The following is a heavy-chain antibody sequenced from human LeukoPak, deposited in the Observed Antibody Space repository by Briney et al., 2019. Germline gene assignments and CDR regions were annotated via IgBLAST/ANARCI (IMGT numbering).Heavy chain of an antibody. CDR2: IYKSGTT. Sequence: SETLSLTCTVSGESINPYYWNWIRQSAGKGLEWIGHIYKSGTTNFNPSLTSRVTMSLDTSRNQLSLKLRSVTAADTAVYFCARSFLDYMDVWGKGTPVTVSS. D-gene: IGHD2/OR15-2a*01. J-gene: IGHJ6*03. CDR3: ARSFLDYMDV. CDR1: GESINPYY. V-gene: IGHV4-4*07.